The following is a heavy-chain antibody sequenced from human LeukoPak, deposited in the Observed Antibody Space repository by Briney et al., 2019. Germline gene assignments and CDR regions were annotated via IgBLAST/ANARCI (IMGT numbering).Heavy chain of an antibody. CDR1: GYTFTSYY. V-gene: IGHV1-46*01. D-gene: IGHD5-12*01. CDR3: ARDSVGGYSGFADY. CDR2: INPSGGST. Sequence: GASVEVSCKASGYTFTSYYIHWVRQAPGQGLEWMGIINPSGGSTSYAQKFQGRVTMTRDTSTSTAYMELRSLRSDDTAVYYCARDSVGGYSGFADYWGQGTLVTVSS. J-gene: IGHJ4*02.